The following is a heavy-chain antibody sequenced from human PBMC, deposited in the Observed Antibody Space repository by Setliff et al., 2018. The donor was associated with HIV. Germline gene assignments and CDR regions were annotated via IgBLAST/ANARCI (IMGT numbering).Heavy chain of an antibody. D-gene: IGHD5-18*01. V-gene: IGHV5-51*01. CDR2: IYPGDSDT. Sequence: PGESLKISCKTSGYSFTTYWIGWVRQMPGKGLEWMGIIYPGDSDTRYSPSFQGQVTISADKSISTAYLQWRSLQASDTAVYYCARRTRRRGSSYGNIDYWGQGTLVTVSS. J-gene: IGHJ4*02. CDR3: ARRTRRRGSSYGNIDY. CDR1: GYSFTTYW.